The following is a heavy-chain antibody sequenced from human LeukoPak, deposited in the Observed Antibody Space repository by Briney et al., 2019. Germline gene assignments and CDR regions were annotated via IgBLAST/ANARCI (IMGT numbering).Heavy chain of an antibody. V-gene: IGHV3-74*01. Sequence: PGGSLRLSCAASGFTVSSNYMSWVRQAPGKGLEWVSRINSDESSTSYADSVKGRFTISRDNAKNTLYLQMNSLRAEDTAVYYCARDLLSTPPYYYYAVDVWGQGTTVTVSS. J-gene: IGHJ6*02. D-gene: IGHD2/OR15-2a*01. CDR1: GFTVSSNY. CDR2: INSDESST. CDR3: ARDLLSTPPYYYYAVDV.